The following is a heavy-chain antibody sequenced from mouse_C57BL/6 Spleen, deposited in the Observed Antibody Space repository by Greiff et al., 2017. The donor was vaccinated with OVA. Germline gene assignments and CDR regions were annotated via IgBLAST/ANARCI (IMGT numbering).Heavy chain of an antibody. CDR1: GYTFTSYW. Sequence: QVQLQQPGAELVRPGSSVKLSCKASGYTFTSYWMDWVKQRPGQGLEWIGNIYPSDSETHYNQKFKDKATFTVDKSSSTAYMQLSSLTSEDSAVYYCARSRPPFDYWGQGTTRTVSS. J-gene: IGHJ2*01. V-gene: IGHV1-61*01. CDR2: IYPSDSET. CDR3: ARSRPPFDY.